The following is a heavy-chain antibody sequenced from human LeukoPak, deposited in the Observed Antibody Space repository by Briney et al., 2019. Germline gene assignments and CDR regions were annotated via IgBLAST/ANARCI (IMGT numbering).Heavy chain of an antibody. CDR2: ISAYNGNT. CDR1: GYTFTSYG. CDR3: ARVPSFYYDSSGYHDY. D-gene: IGHD3-22*01. V-gene: IGHV1-18*01. Sequence: GASVKVSCKASGYTFTSYGISWVRQAPGQGLEWMGWISAYNGNTNYAQKLQGRVTMTTDTSTSTAYMELRSLRSDDTAVYYCARVPSFYYDSSGYHDYWGRGTLVTVSS. J-gene: IGHJ4*02.